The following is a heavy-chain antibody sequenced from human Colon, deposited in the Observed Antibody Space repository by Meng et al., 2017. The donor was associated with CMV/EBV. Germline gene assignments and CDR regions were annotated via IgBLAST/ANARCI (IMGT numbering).Heavy chain of an antibody. D-gene: IGHD3-22*01. CDR3: ASPYYYDSSGYNN. V-gene: IGHV4-34*01. J-gene: IGHJ4*02. CDR1: GGSFSGYY. Sequence: QWHVQRWGDGWLNPSGTLVPTCVFYGGSFSGYYWGWIRQPPGKGLEWIGEINHSGSTNYNPSLKSRVTISVDTSKNQFSLKLSSVTAADTAVYYCASPYYYDSSGYNNWGQGTLVTVSS. CDR2: INHSGST.